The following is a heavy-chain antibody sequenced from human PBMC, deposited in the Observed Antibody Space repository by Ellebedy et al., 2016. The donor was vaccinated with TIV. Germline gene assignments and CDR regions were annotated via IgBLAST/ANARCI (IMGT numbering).Heavy chain of an antibody. CDR2: INQDGTET. J-gene: IGHJ4*02. D-gene: IGHD1-1*01. CDR1: GFTFSVYW. Sequence: LSLTXXASGFTFSVYWMNWVRQAPGKGPEWVANINQDGTETWYMDSVRGRFTISRDNAKSSLYLQMSSLRAEDTAVYYCARWNLPFDYWGQGVLVTVSS. V-gene: IGHV3-7*03. CDR3: ARWNLPFDY.